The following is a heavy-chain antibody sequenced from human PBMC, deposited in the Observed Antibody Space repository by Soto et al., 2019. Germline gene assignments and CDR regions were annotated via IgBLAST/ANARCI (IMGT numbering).Heavy chain of an antibody. V-gene: IGHV3-33*01. CDR3: ASPGRYCSSTSCYGGLDY. D-gene: IGHD2-2*01. Sequence: QVQLVESGGGAVQPGRSLRLSCAASGFTFSTYGMHWVRQAPGKGLEWVAVIWYDGSNKYYADSVKGRFTISRDNSKNTLYLQMNSLRAEDTAVYYCASPGRYCSSTSCYGGLDYWGQGTMVTVS. J-gene: IGHJ4*02. CDR2: IWYDGSNK. CDR1: GFTFSTYG.